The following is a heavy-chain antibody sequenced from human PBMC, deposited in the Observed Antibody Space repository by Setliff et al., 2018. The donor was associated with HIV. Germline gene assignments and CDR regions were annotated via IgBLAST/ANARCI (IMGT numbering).Heavy chain of an antibody. J-gene: IGHJ4*02. CDR2: TKFDGSES. CDR3: ARAYNVYDYRFDSSGYDY. CDR1: GFTFSSYV. D-gene: IGHD3-22*01. Sequence: QPGGSLRLSCAASGFTFSSYVLHWVRQAPGKGLEWVSNTKFDGSESYYVDSVKGRFIASTDNAKNSLFLQMNSLKAEDTAVYYCARAYNVYDYRFDSSGYDYWGQGTLVTVSS. V-gene: IGHV3-7*03.